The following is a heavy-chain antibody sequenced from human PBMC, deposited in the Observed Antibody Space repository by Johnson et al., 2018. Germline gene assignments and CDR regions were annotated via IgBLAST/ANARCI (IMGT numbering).Heavy chain of an antibody. V-gene: IGHV1-58*01. CDR3: AGYVWAGAVYYYGMDV. Sequence: QLVQSGPEVKKPGTSVKVSCKASRFTSINSAVQWVRQARGQRPEWIGWIVVGSGDTNYAQKFQDRVTISRDMSTTTIYMELSSLRSEDTAVYYCAGYVWAGAVYYYGMDVWGQGTTVTVSS. J-gene: IGHJ6*02. CDR1: RFTSINSA. D-gene: IGHD3-10*01. CDR2: IVVGSGDT.